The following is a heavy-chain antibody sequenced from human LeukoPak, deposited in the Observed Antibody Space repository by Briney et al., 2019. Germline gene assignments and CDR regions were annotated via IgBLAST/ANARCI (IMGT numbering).Heavy chain of an antibody. CDR3: ARYSGSYSGFDY. V-gene: IGHV4-59*08. CDR2: IYYSGSI. D-gene: IGHD1-26*01. Sequence: PSETLSLTCTVSGGSISSYYWSWIRQPPGKGLEWSGYIYYSGSINYNPSLKSRVTISVDTSKNQFSLKLRSVTAADTAVYYCARYSGSYSGFDYWGQGTLVTVSS. J-gene: IGHJ4*02. CDR1: GGSISSYY.